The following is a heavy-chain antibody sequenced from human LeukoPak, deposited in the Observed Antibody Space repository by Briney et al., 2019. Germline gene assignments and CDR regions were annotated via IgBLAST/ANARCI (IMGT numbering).Heavy chain of an antibody. CDR1: GTSFTSYY. Sequence: SETLSLTCGVSGTSFTSYYWSWIRQTPGKGLEWIGEVNHSGYTNMNPSLKSRVTISVDTSKNQFSLMMTSVTAADTAVYFCARITTGHDYWGQGTLVTVSS. CDR2: VNHSGYT. D-gene: IGHD4-17*01. CDR3: ARITTGHDY. V-gene: IGHV4-34*01. J-gene: IGHJ4*02.